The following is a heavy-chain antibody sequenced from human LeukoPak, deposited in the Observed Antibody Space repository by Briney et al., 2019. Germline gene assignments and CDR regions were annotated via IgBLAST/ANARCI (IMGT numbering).Heavy chain of an antibody. V-gene: IGHV3-13*04. CDR1: GFTFSRYG. CDR2: INAAGNT. D-gene: IGHD1-26*01. J-gene: IGHJ4*02. CDR3: ARDNVGATPFDY. Sequence: PGGSLRLSCAASGFTFSRYGMHWVRQPTGKGLEWVSGINAAGNTYYRDSVKGRFTISRENAKNSLYLQMNSLRAEDTAVYYCARDNVGATPFDYWGQGTLVTVSS.